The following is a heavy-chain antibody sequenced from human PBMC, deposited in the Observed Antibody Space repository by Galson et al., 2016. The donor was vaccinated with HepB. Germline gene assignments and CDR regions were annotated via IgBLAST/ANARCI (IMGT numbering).Heavy chain of an antibody. D-gene: IGHD3-9*01. CDR3: AKKAHILTGPDAFDI. CDR2: ISYDGNNK. J-gene: IGHJ3*02. Sequence: SLRLSCAASGFTFSSYGIHWVRQAPGKGLEWVAVISYDGNNKYYADSVKGRFTISRDNSKNTLYLQMSSLRAEDTALYYCAKKAHILTGPDAFDIWGKGQWSPSLQ. CDR1: GFTFSSYG. V-gene: IGHV3-30*18.